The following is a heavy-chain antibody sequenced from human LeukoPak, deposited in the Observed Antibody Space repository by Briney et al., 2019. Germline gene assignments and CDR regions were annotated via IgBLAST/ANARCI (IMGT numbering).Heavy chain of an antibody. V-gene: IGHV4-4*07. D-gene: IGHD5-18*01. J-gene: IGHJ4*02. CDR2: IYTSGST. Sequence: EWIGRIYTSGSTNYNPSLKSRVTMSVDTSKNQFSLNLSSVTAADTAVYYCARGNSHGFDFWGQGTLVTVSS. CDR3: ARGNSHGFDF.